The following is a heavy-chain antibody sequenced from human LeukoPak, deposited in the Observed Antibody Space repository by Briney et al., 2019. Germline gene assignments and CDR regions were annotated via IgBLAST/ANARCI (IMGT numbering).Heavy chain of an antibody. V-gene: IGHV4-34*01. J-gene: IGHJ6*02. D-gene: IGHD6-19*01. CDR1: GGSISGYY. CDR2: INHSGST. CDR3: ASIAVAGTRGYYYYGMDV. Sequence: SETLSLTCTVSGGSISGYYWSWIRQPPGKGLEWIGEINHSGSTNYNPSLKSRVTISVDTSKNQFSLKLSSVTAADTAVYYCASIAVAGTRGYYYYGMDVWGQGTTVTVSS.